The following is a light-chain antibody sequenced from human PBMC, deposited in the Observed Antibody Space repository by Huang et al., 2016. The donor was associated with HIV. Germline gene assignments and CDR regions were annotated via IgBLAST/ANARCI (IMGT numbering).Light chain of an antibody. CDR2: GAS. CDR3: QQYDSSPAT. Sequence: EIVLTQSPGSLSLSPGDTATLSCRASQSVASNQLAWYQQKPGQAPWLLIYGASNRATGIADRFSGSGSGTDFNFTITRLEPEDFAVYVCQQYDSSPATFGRGTQLEIK. CDR1: QSVASNQ. J-gene: IGKJ2*01. V-gene: IGKV3-20*01.